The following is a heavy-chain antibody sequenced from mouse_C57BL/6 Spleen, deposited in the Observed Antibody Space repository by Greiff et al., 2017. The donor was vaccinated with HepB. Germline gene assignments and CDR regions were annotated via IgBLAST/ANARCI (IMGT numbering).Heavy chain of an antibody. D-gene: IGHD6-1*01. CDR3: ARGGAAEGGFAY. CDR1: GYAFTNYL. J-gene: IGHJ3*01. CDR2: INPGSGGT. V-gene: IGHV1-54*01. Sequence: VQLQESGAELVRPGTSVKVSCKASGYAFTNYLIEWVKQRPGQGLEWIGVINPGSGGTTYNEKFTGKATLTADKSSSTAYMHLSSLTAEVSAVYFWARGGAAEGGFAYWGQGTLVTVSA.